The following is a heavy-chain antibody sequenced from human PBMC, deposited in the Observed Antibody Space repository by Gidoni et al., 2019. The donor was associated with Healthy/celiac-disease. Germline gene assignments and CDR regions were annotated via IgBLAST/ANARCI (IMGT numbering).Heavy chain of an antibody. CDR2: INHSGST. Sequence: QVQLQQWGAGLLKPSETLSLTCAVYVGSFSGYYWSWIRQPPGKGLEWIGEINHSGSTNYNPSLKSRVTISVDTSKNQFSLKLSSVTAADTAVYYCARGLPAFVMTYNWFDPWGQGTLVTVSS. D-gene: IGHD1-26*01. CDR1: VGSFSGYY. J-gene: IGHJ5*02. CDR3: ARGLPAFVMTYNWFDP. V-gene: IGHV4-34*01.